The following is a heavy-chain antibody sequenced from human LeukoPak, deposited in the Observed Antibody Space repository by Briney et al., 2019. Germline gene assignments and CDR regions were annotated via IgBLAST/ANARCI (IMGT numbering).Heavy chain of an antibody. J-gene: IGHJ4*02. CDR3: ARLGDLVVPAAISDLHY. D-gene: IGHD2-2*02. CDR2: ICYSGSS. Sequence: SDTLSLTCTVSGGSINIGGYYWTWIRQHPGKGLEWIGYICYSGSSYYNPSLRSRVTISVDTSKNHFSLKLSSVTAADTAVYYCARLGDLVVPAAISDLHYWGQGTLVTVSS. CDR1: GGSINIGGYY. V-gene: IGHV4-31*03.